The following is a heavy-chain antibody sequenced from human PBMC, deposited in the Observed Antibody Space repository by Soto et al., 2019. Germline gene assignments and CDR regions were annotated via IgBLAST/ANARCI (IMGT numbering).Heavy chain of an antibody. CDR1: GDSVSSNSAA. J-gene: IGHJ4*01. CDR3: ARDIYSVYDFWYGYHPDPLAY. V-gene: IGHV6-1*01. CDR2: TYYRSKWYN. Sequence: PSQTLSLTCAISGDSVSSNSAAWNWIRQSPSRGLEWLGRTYYRSKWYNDYAVSVKSRITINPDTSKNQFSLQLNSVTPEDTAVYYCARDIYSVYDFWYGYHPDPLAYSTQRTLVPVSS. D-gene: IGHD3-3*01.